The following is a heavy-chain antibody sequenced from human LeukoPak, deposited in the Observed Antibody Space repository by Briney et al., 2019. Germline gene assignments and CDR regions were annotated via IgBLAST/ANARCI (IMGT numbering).Heavy chain of an antibody. J-gene: IGHJ5*01. CDR1: GFTFNNFA. CDR3: VKDYCHGGFCPFPFFDS. D-gene: IGHD2-15*01. CDR2: IGGAGDT. V-gene: IGHV3-23*01. Sequence: TGGSLRLSCAASGFTFNNFAMSWVRQAPGKGLEWVSLIGGAGDTFYADSVKGRFVLSRDNSRNTVYLQMNSLRAEDTATYYCVKDYCHGGFCPFPFFDSWGQGTLVTVSS.